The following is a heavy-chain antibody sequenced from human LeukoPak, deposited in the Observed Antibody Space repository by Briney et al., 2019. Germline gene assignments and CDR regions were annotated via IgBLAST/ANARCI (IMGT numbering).Heavy chain of an antibody. V-gene: IGHV3-15*01. Sequence: PGGSLRLSCAASGFTFSNAWMSWVRQAPGKGLEWVGRFKSKTDGGTTDYAVPVKGRFTISGDDAKNTLYLEMNSLKAEDTAVYYCTAHLYSGTYFDYWGQGTLVTVSS. CDR2: FKSKTDGGTT. CDR1: GFTFSNAW. CDR3: TAHLYSGTYFDY. J-gene: IGHJ4*02. D-gene: IGHD1-26*01.